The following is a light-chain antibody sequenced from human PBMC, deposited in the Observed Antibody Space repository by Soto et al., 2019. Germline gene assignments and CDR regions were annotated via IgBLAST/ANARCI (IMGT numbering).Light chain of an antibody. J-gene: IGLJ3*02. V-gene: IGLV6-57*04. Sequence: NFMLTQPHSVSESPGKTVTISCTRSSGSIASNYVQWYQQRPGSAPTTVIYEDNQRPSGVPERFSGSIDSSSNSASLTISGLKTEDEADYYCQSDDSSPWVFGGGTKLTVL. CDR1: SGSIASNY. CDR2: EDN. CDR3: QSDDSSPWV.